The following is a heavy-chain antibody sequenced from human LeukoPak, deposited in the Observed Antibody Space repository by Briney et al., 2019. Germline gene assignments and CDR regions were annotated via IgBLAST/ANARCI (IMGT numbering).Heavy chain of an antibody. Sequence: GGSLRLSCAASGFTFSTYSMNWVTQAPGKGLEWVSSITSSGAYIFYADSMKGRFTISRDNAKNSLYLQMNSLRADDTAVYYCARGPKSLVTKLGSHSDYWGQGTLVTVSS. V-gene: IGHV3-21*01. CDR1: GFTFSTYS. CDR3: ARGPKSLVTKLGSHSDY. CDR2: ITSSGAYI. D-gene: IGHD4-17*01. J-gene: IGHJ4*02.